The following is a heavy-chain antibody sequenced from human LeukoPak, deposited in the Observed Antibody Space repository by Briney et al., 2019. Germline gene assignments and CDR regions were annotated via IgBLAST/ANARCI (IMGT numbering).Heavy chain of an antibody. J-gene: IGHJ4*02. CDR2: INPNSGGT. V-gene: IGHV1-2*02. CDR1: GYTFTGYY. D-gene: IGHD2-15*01. Sequence: ASVKASCKAYGYTFTGYYMHWVRQAAGQGLEWMGWINPNSGGTNYAQKFQGRVTMTRDTSISTAYMELSRLRSDDTAVYYCARDFCSGGSCYSRFDYWGQGTLVTVSS. CDR3: ARDFCSGGSCYSRFDY.